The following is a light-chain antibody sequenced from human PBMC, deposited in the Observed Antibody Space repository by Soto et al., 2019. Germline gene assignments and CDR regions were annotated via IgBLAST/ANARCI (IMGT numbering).Light chain of an antibody. CDR2: EVT. CDR1: SSDVGGYNY. V-gene: IGLV2-14*01. J-gene: IGLJ3*02. CDR3: SSYTSSNTWV. Sequence: QSVLTEPASMSGSPGQSITISCTGTSSDVGGYNYVSWYQQHPGKAPKLLIYEVTNRPSGVSYRFSGSKSGNTASLTISGLQAEDEADYYCSSYTSSNTWVFGGGTKLTVL.